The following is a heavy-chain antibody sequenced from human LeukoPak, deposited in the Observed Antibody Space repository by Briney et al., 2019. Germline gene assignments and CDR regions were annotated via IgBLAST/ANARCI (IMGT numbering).Heavy chain of an antibody. CDR1: GFTFSSYA. D-gene: IGHD3-10*01. Sequence: GRSLRLSCAASGFTFSSYAMPWVRQAPGKGLEYVSAISSNGGSTYYANSVKGRFTISRDNSKNTLYLQMGSLRAEDMAVYYCARGTAMVRGVTTIFDYWGQGTLVTVSS. J-gene: IGHJ4*02. CDR3: ARGTAMVRGVTTIFDY. V-gene: IGHV3-64*01. CDR2: ISSNGGST.